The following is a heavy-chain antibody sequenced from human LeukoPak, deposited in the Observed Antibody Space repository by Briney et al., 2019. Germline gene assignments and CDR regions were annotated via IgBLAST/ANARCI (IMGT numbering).Heavy chain of an antibody. Sequence: GGSLRLSCAASGFTFSSYGMHWVRQAPGKGLEWVAVISYDGSNKYYADSVKGRFTISRDNSKNTLYLQMNSLRAEDTAVYYCAKDNKGGAFDFWGQGAMVTVSS. V-gene: IGHV3-30*18. J-gene: IGHJ3*01. CDR2: ISYDGSNK. CDR1: GFTFSSYG. D-gene: IGHD1-26*01. CDR3: AKDNKGGAFDF.